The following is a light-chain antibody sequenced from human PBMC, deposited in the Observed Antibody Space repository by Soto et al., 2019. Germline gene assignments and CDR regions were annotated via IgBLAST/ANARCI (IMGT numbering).Light chain of an antibody. Sequence: EIVLTQSPATLSLSPGERATLSCRASQSVRNYLAWYQQKPGQAPRLLIYDASNRATGIPARFSGSGSGTDFTLTISSLEPEDFGVYYCQHRSSWPVSFGQGTRLEIK. CDR2: DAS. CDR1: QSVRNY. J-gene: IGKJ5*01. V-gene: IGKV3-11*01. CDR3: QHRSSWPVS.